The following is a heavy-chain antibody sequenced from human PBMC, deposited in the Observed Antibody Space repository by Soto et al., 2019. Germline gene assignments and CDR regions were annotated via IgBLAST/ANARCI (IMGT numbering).Heavy chain of an antibody. CDR1: GYTFTSYA. D-gene: IGHD3-22*01. Sequence: ASVKVSCKASGYTFTSYAMHWVRQAPGQRLEWMGWINAGNGNTKYSQKFQGRVTITRDTSASTAYMELSSLRSEDTAVYYCARDYYDSSGYYYFAYWGQGTLVTVSS. CDR2: INAGNGNT. V-gene: IGHV1-3*01. J-gene: IGHJ4*02. CDR3: ARDYYDSSGYYYFAY.